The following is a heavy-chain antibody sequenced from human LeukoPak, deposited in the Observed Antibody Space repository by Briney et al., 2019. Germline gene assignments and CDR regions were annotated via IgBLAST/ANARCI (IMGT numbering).Heavy chain of an antibody. CDR1: GYTFSNFG. D-gene: IGHD2-2*01. CDR2: ISGNNDNP. J-gene: IGHJ4*02. Sequence: GASVRVSCKTSGYTFSNFGINWVRQAPGQGLEWMGWISGNNDNPNYGQKFQGRFTVTTDSSTSTAYMELRNLRFDDTAVYYCARDGTSTDDYWGQGLLVTVSS. CDR3: ARDGTSTDDY. V-gene: IGHV1-18*01.